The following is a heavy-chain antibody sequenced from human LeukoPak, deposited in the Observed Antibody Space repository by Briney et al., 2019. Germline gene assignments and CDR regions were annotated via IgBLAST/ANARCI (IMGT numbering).Heavy chain of an antibody. D-gene: IGHD3-9*01. CDR3: ARDHNLISYDILTGRRYYYGMDV. CDR2: IYYSGST. V-gene: IGHV4-30-4*01. Sequence: KPSETLSLTCTVSGGSISSYYWSWIRQPPGKGLEWIGYIYYSGSTYYNPSLKSRVTISVDTSKNQFSLELSSVTAADTAVYYCARDHNLISYDILTGRRYYYGMDVWGQGTTVTVSS. CDR1: GGSISSYY. J-gene: IGHJ6*02.